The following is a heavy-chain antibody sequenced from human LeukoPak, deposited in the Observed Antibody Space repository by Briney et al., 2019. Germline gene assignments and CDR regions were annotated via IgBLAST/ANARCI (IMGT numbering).Heavy chain of an antibody. CDR1: GGTFSSYT. J-gene: IGHJ4*02. V-gene: IGHV1-69*02. D-gene: IGHD1-26*01. Sequence: SVKVSCKASGGTFSSYTISWVRQAPGQGLEWMGRIIPILGIANYAQKFQGRVTITADKSTSTAYMELSSLRSEDTAVYYYASEKVPNLVLGANDYWGQGTLVTVSS. CDR3: ASEKVPNLVLGANDY. CDR2: IIPILGIA.